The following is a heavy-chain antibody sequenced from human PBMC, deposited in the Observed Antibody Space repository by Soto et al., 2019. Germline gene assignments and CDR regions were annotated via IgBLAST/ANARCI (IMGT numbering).Heavy chain of an antibody. Sequence: ESGPTLVNPTQTLTLTCSFSGFSLTTDGVGVGWVRQPPGQALEWLAIIYWNDDKHHSPSLKSRLTITKDTSKNQVVLTMTNMDPVDTAKYYCTRIQYTRATDYCGQGTLVTVSS. CDR1: GFSLTTDGVG. D-gene: IGHD2-2*02. CDR2: IYWNDDK. CDR3: TRIQYTRATDY. J-gene: IGHJ4*02. V-gene: IGHV2-5*01.